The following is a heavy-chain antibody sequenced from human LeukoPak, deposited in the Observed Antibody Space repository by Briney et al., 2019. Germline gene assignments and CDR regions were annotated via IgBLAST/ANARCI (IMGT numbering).Heavy chain of an antibody. CDR1: GYSISSGYY. V-gene: IGHV4-38-2*01. Sequence: TETLSLTCAVSGYSISSGYYWGWIRQPPGKGLEWIGSIYHSGSTYYNPSLKSRVTISVDTSKNQFSLKLSSVTAADTAVYYCASLNYPHYFDYWGQGTLVTVSS. CDR3: ASLNYPHYFDY. J-gene: IGHJ4*02. CDR2: IYHSGST. D-gene: IGHD4-11*01.